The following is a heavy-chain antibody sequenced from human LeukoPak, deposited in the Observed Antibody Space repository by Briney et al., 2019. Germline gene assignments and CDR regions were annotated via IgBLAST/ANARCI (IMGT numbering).Heavy chain of an antibody. Sequence: SVKVSCKASGGTFSSYAISWVRQAPGQGLEWMGGIIPIFGTANYAQKFQGRVTITTDESTSTAYMELSSLRSEDTAVYYCAISRTSSAAGTPSNWFDPWGQGTLVTVSS. CDR1: GGTFSSYA. CDR2: IIPIFGTA. V-gene: IGHV1-69*05. D-gene: IGHD6-13*01. J-gene: IGHJ5*02. CDR3: AISRTSSAAGTPSNWFDP.